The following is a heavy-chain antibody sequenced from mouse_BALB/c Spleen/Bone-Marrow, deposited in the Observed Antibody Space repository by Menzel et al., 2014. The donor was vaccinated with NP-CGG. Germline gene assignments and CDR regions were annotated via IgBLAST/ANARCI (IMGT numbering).Heavy chain of an antibody. V-gene: IGHV1-39*01. Sequence: EVQRVESGPELEKPGASVKISCKASGYSFTGYNMNWVKQSNGKSLEWIGNIDPYYGGTTYNQKFKGKATLIVDKSSSTAYMQLKNLTSEDSAVYYCARVGDNRHFDVWGAGTTVTVSS. CDR2: IDPYYGGT. CDR3: ARVGDNRHFDV. CDR1: GYSFTGYN. J-gene: IGHJ1*01. D-gene: IGHD3-3*01.